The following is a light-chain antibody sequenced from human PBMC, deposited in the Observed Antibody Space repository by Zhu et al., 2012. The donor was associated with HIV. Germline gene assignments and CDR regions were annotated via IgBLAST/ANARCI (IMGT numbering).Light chain of an antibody. CDR3: QQYETYPLT. CDR2: KAS. Sequence: DIQMTQSPSSLSASVGDRVTITCWASQNVGRYLARYQQKPGKAPKALIYKASNLESGVPSRFSGSGSGTEFTLTISSLQPDDLATYYCQQYETYPLTFGQGTRLGIK. J-gene: IGKJ5*01. V-gene: IGKV1-5*03. CDR1: QNVGRY.